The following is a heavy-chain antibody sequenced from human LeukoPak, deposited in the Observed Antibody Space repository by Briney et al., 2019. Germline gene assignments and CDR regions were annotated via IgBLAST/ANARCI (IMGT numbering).Heavy chain of an antibody. Sequence: SETLSLTCTVSGGSISSYYWSWIRQPPGKGLEWIGYIYYSGSTNYNPSLKSRVTISVDTSKNQFSLKLSSVTAADTAVYYCARALYSGNQRNWFDPWGQGTLVTVSS. V-gene: IGHV4-59*01. J-gene: IGHJ5*02. CDR3: ARALYSGNQRNWFDP. CDR1: GGSISSYY. CDR2: IYYSGST. D-gene: IGHD6-13*01.